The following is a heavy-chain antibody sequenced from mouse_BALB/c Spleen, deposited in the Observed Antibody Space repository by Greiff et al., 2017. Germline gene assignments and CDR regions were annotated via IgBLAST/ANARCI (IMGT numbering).Heavy chain of an antibody. V-gene: IGHV5-12-2*01. Sequence: EVQGVESGGGLVQPGGSLKLSCAASGFTFSSYTMSWVRQTPEKRLEWVAYISNGGGSTYYPDTVKGRFTISRDNAKNTLYLQMSSLKSEDTAMYYCARGNYGCFAYWGQGTLVTVSA. CDR3: ARGNYGCFAY. J-gene: IGHJ3*01. CDR2: ISNGGGST. CDR1: GFTFSSYT. D-gene: IGHD2-2*01.